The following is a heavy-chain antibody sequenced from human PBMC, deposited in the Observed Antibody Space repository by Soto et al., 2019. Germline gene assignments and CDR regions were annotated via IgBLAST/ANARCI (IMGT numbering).Heavy chain of an antibody. CDR3: ARAIAVAPPYYFDY. D-gene: IGHD6-19*01. CDR1: GFTFSSYG. J-gene: IGHJ4*02. Sequence: GGSLRLSCAASGFTFSSYGMHWVRQAPGKGLEWVAVISYDGSNKYYADSVKGRFTISRDNSKNTLYLQMNSLRAEDTAVYYCARAIAVAPPYYFDYWGQGTLVTVSS. V-gene: IGHV3-30*03. CDR2: ISYDGSNK.